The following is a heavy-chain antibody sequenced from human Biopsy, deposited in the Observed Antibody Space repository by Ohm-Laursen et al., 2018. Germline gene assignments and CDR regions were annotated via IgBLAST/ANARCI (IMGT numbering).Heavy chain of an antibody. J-gene: IGHJ6*02. V-gene: IGHV1-46*01. CDR1: GNTFATYH. CDR3: ARAGVGSDGTDSYYYGMDV. Sequence: ASVKVSCKASGNTFATYHIHWVRQAPGQGLEWMGVISSSGATTSFSQKFQGRITMTRDTSTGTVYMDLNSLGSEDTAVYYCARAGVGSDGTDSYYYGMDVWGPGTTVTVSS. D-gene: IGHD5-24*01. CDR2: ISSSGATT.